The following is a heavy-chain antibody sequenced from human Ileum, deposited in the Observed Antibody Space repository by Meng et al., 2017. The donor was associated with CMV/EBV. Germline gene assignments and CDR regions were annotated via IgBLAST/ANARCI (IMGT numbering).Heavy chain of an antibody. CDR1: GFSLSTNGVG. Sequence: QSTLKELGPTLPKPTQTLTLTCTFSGFSLSTNGVGVGWIRQPPGKALEWLALIYWDDTKRYSPSLKSRLTISKDTSKNQVVLTMTNTDTVDTATYYCANRRGSGWYETYFDSWGQGTLVTVFS. V-gene: IGHV2-5*02. D-gene: IGHD6-19*01. CDR3: ANRRGSGWYETYFDS. CDR2: IYWDDTK. J-gene: IGHJ4*02.